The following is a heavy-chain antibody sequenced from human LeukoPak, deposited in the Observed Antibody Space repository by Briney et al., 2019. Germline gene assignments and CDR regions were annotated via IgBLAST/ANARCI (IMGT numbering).Heavy chain of an antibody. D-gene: IGHD3-16*01. CDR3: ARGIRGGYFGY. CDR2: TIPILDTA. CDR1: GGIFTSYT. Sequence: SVKVSCKASGGIFTSYTFSWVRQAPGQGLEWMGTTIPILDTANYAQNFQGRVSITADKSTSTAYMELDSLTSKDTAVYYCARGIRGGYFGYWGQGTLVTVSS. J-gene: IGHJ4*02. V-gene: IGHV1-69*08.